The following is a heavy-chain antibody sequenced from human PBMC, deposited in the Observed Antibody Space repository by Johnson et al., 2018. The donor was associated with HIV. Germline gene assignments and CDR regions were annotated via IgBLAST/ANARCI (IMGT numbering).Heavy chain of an antibody. CDR2: ISYDGSNK. V-gene: IGHV3-30*04. CDR1: GFIFSSYA. Sequence: QVQLVESGGGVVQPGKSLKLSCAASGFIFSSYAMHWVRQAPGKGLEWVAAISYDGSNKYYADSVKGRFTISRDNAKNSLYLQMTSLRVEDTALYYCARDPTTQDSRLTGDFGAFDIWGQGTMVTVST. CDR3: ARDPTTQDSRLTGDFGAFDI. J-gene: IGHJ3*02. D-gene: IGHD7-27*01.